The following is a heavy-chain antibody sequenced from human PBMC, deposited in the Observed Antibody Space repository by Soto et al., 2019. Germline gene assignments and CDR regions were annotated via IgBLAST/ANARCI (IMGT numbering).Heavy chain of an antibody. CDR2: INAGNGNT. CDR3: ARGTGSGMDV. J-gene: IGHJ6*02. CDR1: GYTFTNYA. V-gene: IGHV1-3*05. D-gene: IGHD3-10*01. Sequence: QVQLVQSGAEEKKPGASVKVSCKASGYTFTNYAMHWVRQAPGQRLEWMGWINAGNGNTQYSQKFQGRVTITRDTSPSTAYMELSSLRSEDTAVYYCARGTGSGMDVWGQGTTVTVSS.